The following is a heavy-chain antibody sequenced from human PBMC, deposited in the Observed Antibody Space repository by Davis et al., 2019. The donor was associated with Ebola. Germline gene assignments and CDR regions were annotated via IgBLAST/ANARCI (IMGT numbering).Heavy chain of an antibody. J-gene: IGHJ1*01. D-gene: IGHD6-19*01. CDR2: ISYDGSNK. CDR3: ARDLSRIAVTGTGGYFQH. Sequence: GESLKISCAASGFTFSSYALHWVRQAPGKGLEWVAVISYDGSNKYYADSVKGRFIISRDNSKNTLYLQMNSLRADDTTVYYCARDLSRIAVTGTGGYFQHWGQGTLVTVSS. CDR1: GFTFSSYA. V-gene: IGHV3-30-3*01.